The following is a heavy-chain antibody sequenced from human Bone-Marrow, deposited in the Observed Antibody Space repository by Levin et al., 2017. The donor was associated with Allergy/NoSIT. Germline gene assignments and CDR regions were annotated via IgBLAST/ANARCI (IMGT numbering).Heavy chain of an antibody. Sequence: ASVKVSCKTSGYTFTNYDINWVRQATGQGLEWMGYRNPNSGNTGYAQKFQDRLTMTTDTSTSTAYMELSSLTSEDTAMYYCAREFRSVGGWGQGTLVTVSS. CDR1: GYTFTNYD. CDR2: RNPNSGNT. CDR3: AREFRSVGG. J-gene: IGHJ4*02. V-gene: IGHV1-8*01.